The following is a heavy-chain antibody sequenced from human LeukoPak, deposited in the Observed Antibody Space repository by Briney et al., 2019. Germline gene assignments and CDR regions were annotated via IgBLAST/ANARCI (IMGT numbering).Heavy chain of an antibody. CDR1: GYTFTGYY. D-gene: IGHD5-24*01. Sequence: ASVKVSCKASGYTFTGYYMHWVRQAPGQGLEWMGIINPSGGSTSYAQKFQGRVTMTRDMSTSTVYMELSSLRSEDTAVYYCARDGVEMASDYWGQGTLVTVSS. J-gene: IGHJ4*02. V-gene: IGHV1-46*01. CDR2: INPSGGST. CDR3: ARDGVEMASDY.